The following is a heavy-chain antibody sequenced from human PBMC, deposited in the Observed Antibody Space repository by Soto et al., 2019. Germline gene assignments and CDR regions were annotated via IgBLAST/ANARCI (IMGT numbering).Heavy chain of an antibody. J-gene: IGHJ4*02. V-gene: IGHV4-39*01. D-gene: IGHD5-12*01. CDR1: GGSIISSSYY. CDR3: ARHAKRGYSGRRLGRIDY. CDR2: IYYSGST. Sequence: QLQLQESGPGLVKPSETLSLTCTVSGGSIISSSYYWGWIRQPPGKGLEWIGSIYYSGSTYYNPSLKSRVTISVDTSKNQFSLKLSSVTAADTAVYYCARHAKRGYSGRRLGRIDYWGQGTLVTVSS.